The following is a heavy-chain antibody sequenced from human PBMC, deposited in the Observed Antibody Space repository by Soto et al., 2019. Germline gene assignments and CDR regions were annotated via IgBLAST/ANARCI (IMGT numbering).Heavy chain of an antibody. CDR2: IYYSGST. V-gene: IGHV4-30-4*01. D-gene: IGHD6-6*01. J-gene: IGHJ4*02. CDR1: GCSIRSGDYY. Sequence: SETLSLTCTFSGCSIRSGDYYWSWIRQPPGKGLEWIGYIYYSGSTYYNPSLKSRVTISVDTSKNQFSLKLSSVTAADTAVYYCARGYSSSSFPMFRVKVYFDYWGQGTLVTVSS. CDR3: ARGYSSSSFPMFRVKVYFDY.